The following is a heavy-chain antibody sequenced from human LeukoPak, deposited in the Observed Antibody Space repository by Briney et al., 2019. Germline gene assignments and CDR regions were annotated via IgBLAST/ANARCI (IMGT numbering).Heavy chain of an antibody. CDR1: GGSISSFY. Sequence: SETLSLTCTVSGGSISSFYWRWIRQPPGKGLEWIRYIYYSGSTNYNPSLKSRVTISVDTSKNQFSLKLSSVTAADTAVYYCARGAPGYCSSTTCPLDYWGQGTLVTVSS. CDR3: ARGAPGYCSSTTCPLDY. V-gene: IGHV4-59*01. J-gene: IGHJ4*02. CDR2: IYYSGST. D-gene: IGHD2-2*01.